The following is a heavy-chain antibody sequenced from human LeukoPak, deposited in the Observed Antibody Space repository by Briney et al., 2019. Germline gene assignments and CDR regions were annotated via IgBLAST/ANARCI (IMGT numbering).Heavy chain of an antibody. D-gene: IGHD3-22*01. Sequence: SETLSLTCTVSGGSISSYYWSWIRQPPGKGLEWIGYIYYTGSTNYNPSLKSRVTISIDTSKNQLSLKLSSVTAADTAVYYCARVTYYYDRSGYYRVSGAFDIWGQGTMVTVSS. J-gene: IGHJ3*02. CDR3: ARVTYYYDRSGYYRVSGAFDI. CDR2: IYYTGST. CDR1: GGSISSYY. V-gene: IGHV4-59*01.